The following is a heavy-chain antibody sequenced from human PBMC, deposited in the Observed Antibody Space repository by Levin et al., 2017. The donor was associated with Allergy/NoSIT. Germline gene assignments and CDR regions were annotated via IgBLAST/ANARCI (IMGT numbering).Heavy chain of an antibody. J-gene: IGHJ3*02. CDR1: GGTFSSYA. CDR3: ARDPEYCSGGSCPKDAFDI. Sequence: SVKVSCKASGGTFSSYAISWVRQAPGQGLEWMGGIIPIFGTANYAQKFQGRVTITADESTSTASMELRSLRSEDTAVYYCARDPEYCSGGSCPKDAFDIWGQGTMVTVSS. CDR2: IIPIFGTA. V-gene: IGHV1-69*13. D-gene: IGHD2-15*01.